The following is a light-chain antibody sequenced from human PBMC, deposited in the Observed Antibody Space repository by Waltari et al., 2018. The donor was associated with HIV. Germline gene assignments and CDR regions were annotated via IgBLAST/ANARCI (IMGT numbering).Light chain of an antibody. Sequence: SSEVTQDPAVSVALGQTVKITCQGENRRTYYASWYKQKPGQAPVLVSYGTNKRPAERPDRLSSSAARNTASFTITGAQAEDEADYYCKTRDRSGNLYVFGTGTTVTVL. V-gene: IGLV3-19*01. CDR1: NRRTYY. J-gene: IGLJ1*01. CDR2: GTN. CDR3: KTRDRSGNLYV.